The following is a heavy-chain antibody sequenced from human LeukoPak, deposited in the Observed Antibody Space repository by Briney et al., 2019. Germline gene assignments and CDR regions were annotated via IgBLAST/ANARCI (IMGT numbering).Heavy chain of an antibody. J-gene: IGHJ5*02. CDR3: ASPKRGDAILPDH. D-gene: IGHD3-10*01. Sequence: GGSLRLSCAASGFTFSNYNMNWVRQAPGKGLEWVSCISTRSTYIYYADSVKGRFTISRDNSKNTLHLQMDSLRDEDTAVYYCASPKRGDAILPDHWGQGTLVTVSS. CDR2: ISTRSTYI. CDR1: GFTFSNYN. V-gene: IGHV3-21*01.